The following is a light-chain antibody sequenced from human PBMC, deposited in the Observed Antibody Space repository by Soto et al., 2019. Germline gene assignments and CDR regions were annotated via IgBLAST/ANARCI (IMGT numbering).Light chain of an antibody. CDR1: QSVSIN. CDR3: QQYGSSIT. V-gene: IGKV3-15*01. CDR2: ATS. J-gene: IGKJ5*01. Sequence: EIVMTQSPATLSVSPGERATLSCRASQSVSINLAWYQQKPGQPPRLLIYATSTRATGFPARFSGSGSETEFTLTISSLQSEDFAVYYCQQYGSSITFGQGTRLEIK.